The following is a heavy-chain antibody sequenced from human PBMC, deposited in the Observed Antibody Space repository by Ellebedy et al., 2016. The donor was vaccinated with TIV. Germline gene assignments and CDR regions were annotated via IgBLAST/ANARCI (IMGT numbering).Heavy chain of an antibody. CDR2: ISAYNGST. D-gene: IGHD3-22*01. CDR1: GYTFTSYG. V-gene: IGHV1-18*01. Sequence: ASVKVSXXASGYTFTSYGISWVRQAPGQGLEWMGWISAYNGSTNYAQKFQGRVTITADESTSTAYMELSSLRSEDTAVYYCAGPGNYYDSSGYYMAWGQGTLVTVSS. J-gene: IGHJ5*02. CDR3: AGPGNYYDSSGYYMA.